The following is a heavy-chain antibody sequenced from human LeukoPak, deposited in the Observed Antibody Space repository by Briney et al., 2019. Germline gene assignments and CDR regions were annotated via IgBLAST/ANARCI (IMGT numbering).Heavy chain of an antibody. D-gene: IGHD3-22*01. CDR1: GYTFTSYD. V-gene: IGHV1-8*01. CDR3: ARDRGYYYDSSGYYYV. Sequence: ASVKVSCKASGYTFTSYDINWVRQATGQGLEWRGWTKPNSGNTGYAQKFQGRDTITRNTSISTAYMELSSLRSEDTAVYYCARDRGYYYDSSGYYYVWGQGTLVTVSS. CDR2: TKPNSGNT. J-gene: IGHJ4*02.